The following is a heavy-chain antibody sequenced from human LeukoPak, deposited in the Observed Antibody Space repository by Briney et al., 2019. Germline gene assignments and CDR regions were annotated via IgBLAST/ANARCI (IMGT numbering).Heavy chain of an antibody. Sequence: SQTLSLTCTVSGGSINNRNHYWGWIRQPPGKGLESIGSMHIGGTTYQNPSLKSRLTISVDTSKNQFSLKVTSVTAADTAVYYCAKTYDRLTGYSVFDSWGEGTLVTVSS. CDR2: MHIGGTT. CDR3: AKTYDRLTGYSVFDS. D-gene: IGHD3-9*01. CDR1: GGSINNRNHY. V-gene: IGHV4-39*01. J-gene: IGHJ5*01.